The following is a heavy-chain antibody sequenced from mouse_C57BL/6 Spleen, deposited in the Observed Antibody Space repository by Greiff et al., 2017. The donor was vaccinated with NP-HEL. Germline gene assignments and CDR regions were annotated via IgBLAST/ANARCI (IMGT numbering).Heavy chain of an antibody. D-gene: IGHD2-3*01. CDR1: GYTFTDYY. V-gene: IGHV1-76*01. J-gene: IGHJ4*01. Sequence: VKVVESGAELVRPGASVKLSCKASGYTFTDYYINWVKQRPGQGLEWIARIYPGSGNTYYNEKFKGKATLTAEKSSSTAYMQLSSLTSEDSAVYFCAREGYYVGDYAMDYWGQGTSVTVSS. CDR3: AREGYYVGDYAMDY. CDR2: IYPGSGNT.